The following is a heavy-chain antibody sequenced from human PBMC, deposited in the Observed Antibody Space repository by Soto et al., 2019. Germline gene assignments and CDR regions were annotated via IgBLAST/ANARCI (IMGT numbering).Heavy chain of an antibody. J-gene: IGHJ4*02. CDR2: MSAHGDKQ. Sequence: QVQLVESGGGVVQPGKSLRLSCVVSGIAFPSYAMHWVRQTPGKGLEWVAVMSAHGDKQYYADSVKGRFTISRDNSNNTLYLQMHSLGVEDTAVYYCATNSGCGTVHYFDFWGKVTPVTVSS. V-gene: IGHV3-30-3*01. D-gene: IGHD6-19*01. CDR1: GIAFPSYA. CDR3: ATNSGCGTVHYFDF.